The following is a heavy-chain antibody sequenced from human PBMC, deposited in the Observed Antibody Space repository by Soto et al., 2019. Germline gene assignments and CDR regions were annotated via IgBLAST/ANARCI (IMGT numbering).Heavy chain of an antibody. CDR3: ARGPHEYSGYDWKFFDY. CDR1: GFTFSSYS. D-gene: IGHD5-12*01. CDR2: ISSSSSTI. J-gene: IGHJ4*02. Sequence: GGSLRLSCAASGFTFSSYSMSWVRQAPGKGLEWVSYISSSSSTIYYADSVKGRFTISRDNAKNSLYLQMNSLRAEDTAVYYCARGPHEYSGYDWKFFDYWGQGTLVTVSS. V-gene: IGHV3-48*01.